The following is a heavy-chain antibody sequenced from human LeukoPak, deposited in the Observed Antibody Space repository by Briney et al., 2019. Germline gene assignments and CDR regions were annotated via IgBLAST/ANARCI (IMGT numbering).Heavy chain of an antibody. J-gene: IGHJ6*03. V-gene: IGHV1-8*01. CDR3: ARSSGSGSYYSYYYMDV. CDR2: MNPNSGNT. Sequence: GSSVKVSCKASGGTFSSYIINWVRQATGQGLEWMGWMNPNSGNTGYAQKFQGRVTMTRNTSISTAYMELSSLRSEDTAVYYCARSSGSGSYYSYYYMDVWGKGTTVTISS. D-gene: IGHD3-10*01. CDR1: GGTFSSYI.